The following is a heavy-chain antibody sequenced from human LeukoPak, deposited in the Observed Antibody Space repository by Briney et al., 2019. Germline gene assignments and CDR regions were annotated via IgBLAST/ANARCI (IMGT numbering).Heavy chain of an antibody. D-gene: IGHD3-22*01. V-gene: IGHV1-2*02. CDR2: INPNSGGT. Sequence: GASVKVSCKASGYTFTGYYMHWVRQAPGQGLEWMGWINPNSGGTNYAQQLQGRVTMTADTSTRTVYMELRSLRSDDTAVYYCARDDYYDSSGDRDYWGQGTLVTVSS. CDR3: ARDDYYDSSGDRDY. CDR1: GYTFTGYY. J-gene: IGHJ4*02.